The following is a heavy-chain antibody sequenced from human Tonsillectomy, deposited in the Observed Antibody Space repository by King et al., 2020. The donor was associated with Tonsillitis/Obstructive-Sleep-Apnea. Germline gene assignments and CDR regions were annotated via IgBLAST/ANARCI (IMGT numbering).Heavy chain of an antibody. CDR2: INHSGNT. D-gene: IGHD3-10*01. V-gene: IGHV4-34*01. Sequence: VQLQQWGAGLLKPSETLSLTCAVYGGSFSGYYWSWIRQPPGKGLEWIGEINHSGNTYYNPSLKSRDTISVDTSKNQFSLKLSSVTAADTAVYYCSLDALTVTASRIDYWGQGTLVTVSS. CDR3: SLDALTVTASRIDY. CDR1: GGSFSGYY. J-gene: IGHJ4*02.